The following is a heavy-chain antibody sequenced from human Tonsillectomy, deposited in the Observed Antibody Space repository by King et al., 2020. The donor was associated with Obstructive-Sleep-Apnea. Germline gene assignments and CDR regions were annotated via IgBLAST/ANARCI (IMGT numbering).Heavy chain of an antibody. CDR2: ISSSSSYI. CDR1: GFTFSSYS. J-gene: IGHJ4*02. CDR3: ARQITMFGVVITNYFDY. Sequence: VQLVESGGGLVKPGGSLRLSCAASGFTFSSYSMNWVRQAPGKGLEWVSSISSSSSYIYYADSVKGRFTISRENAKNSLYLQMNSLRAEDTAVYYCARQITMFGVVITNYFDYWGQGTLVTVSS. V-gene: IGHV3-21*01. D-gene: IGHD3-3*01.